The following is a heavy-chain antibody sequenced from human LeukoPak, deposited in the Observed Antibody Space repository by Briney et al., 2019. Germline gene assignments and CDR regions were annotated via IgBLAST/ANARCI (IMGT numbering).Heavy chain of an antibody. CDR1: GYTFTGYY. J-gene: IGHJ4*02. Sequence: GASVKVSCKASGYTFTGYYMHWVRQAPGQGLEWMGWINPNSGGTNYAQKFQGRVTMTRDTSISTAYMELSRLRSDDTAVYYCARGYYDILTGYYTGYFDYWGQGTLVTVSS. V-gene: IGHV1-2*02. D-gene: IGHD3-9*01. CDR2: INPNSGGT. CDR3: ARGYYDILTGYYTGYFDY.